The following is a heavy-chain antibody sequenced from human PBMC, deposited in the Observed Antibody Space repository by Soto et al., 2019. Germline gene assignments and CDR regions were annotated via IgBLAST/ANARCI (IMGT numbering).Heavy chain of an antibody. J-gene: IGHJ4*02. Sequence: QVQLVQSGAEVKKPGSSVKVSCKASGGTFSSYTISWVRQAPGQGLEWMGRIIPTLGIANYAQKFQGRVTMTADKSTSTAYMELSSLRSEDTAVYYCARVTHQLCSGWSLDYWGQGTLVTVSS. CDR3: ARVTHQLCSGWSLDY. CDR2: IIPTLGIA. D-gene: IGHD6-19*01. CDR1: GGTFSSYT. V-gene: IGHV1-69*02.